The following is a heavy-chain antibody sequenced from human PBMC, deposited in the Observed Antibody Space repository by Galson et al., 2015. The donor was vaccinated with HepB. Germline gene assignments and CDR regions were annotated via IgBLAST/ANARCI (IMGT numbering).Heavy chain of an antibody. CDR3: ARVRIRGTSLRGIGFDI. Sequence: SLRLSCAASGFTFSSYAMHWVRQAPGKGLEWVAVISYDGSNKYYADSVKGRFTISGDNSKNTLYLQMNSLRAEDTAVYYCARVRIRGTSLRGIGFDIWGQGTMVTVSS. V-gene: IGHV3-30-3*01. J-gene: IGHJ3*02. D-gene: IGHD2-2*01. CDR2: ISYDGSNK. CDR1: GFTFSSYA.